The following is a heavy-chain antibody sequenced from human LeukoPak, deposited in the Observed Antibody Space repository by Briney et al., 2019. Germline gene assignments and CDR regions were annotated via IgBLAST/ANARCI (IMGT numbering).Heavy chain of an antibody. CDR3: ARDPSGGDRLEDWFDP. Sequence: AETLSLICSVPDVSISSHFWSWIRQPAGRGLQWIGRVYSSGSVNYNPSLKSRVRLSVGTSKNQFSLKLSSVTAADTAVYYCARDPSGGDRLEDWFDPWGQGTLVTVSS. CDR1: DVSISSHF. V-gene: IGHV4-4*07. CDR2: VYSSGSV. J-gene: IGHJ5*02.